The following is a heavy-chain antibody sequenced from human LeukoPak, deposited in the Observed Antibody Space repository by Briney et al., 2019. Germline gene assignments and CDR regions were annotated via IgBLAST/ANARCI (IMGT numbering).Heavy chain of an antibody. V-gene: IGHV3-33*01. CDR3: ARETYGMDV. CDR1: GFTFSSYG. J-gene: IGHJ6*02. CDR2: IWYDGSNK. Sequence: PGGSLRLSCAASGFTFSSYGMHWVRQAPGKGLEWVAVIWYDGSNKYYADSVKGRFTITRDNAKNSLYLQMNSLRAEDTAVYYCARETYGMDVWGQGTTVTVSS.